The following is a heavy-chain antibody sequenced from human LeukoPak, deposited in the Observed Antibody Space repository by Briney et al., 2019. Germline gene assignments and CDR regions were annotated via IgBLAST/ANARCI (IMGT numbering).Heavy chain of an antibody. Sequence: GGSLRLSCAMSGFTLTSTGMHRVRQAPGKGLEWVAFMHYDGRNILYADSVKGRFSISTDNSKNMVYLQMSSLRAEDTAVYYCAKVTMGDVWSDPWGQRTLVAVSS. J-gene: IGHJ5*02. V-gene: IGHV3-30*02. CDR1: GFTLTSTG. D-gene: IGHD3-16*01. CDR2: MHYDGRNI. CDR3: AKVTMGDVWSDP.